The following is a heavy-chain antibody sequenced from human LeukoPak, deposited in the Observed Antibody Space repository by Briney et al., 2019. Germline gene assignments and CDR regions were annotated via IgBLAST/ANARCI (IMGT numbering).Heavy chain of an antibody. D-gene: IGHD4-23*01. CDR1: GVSISSYY. Sequence: SETLSLTCTVSGVSISSYYWSWIRQPPGKGLEWIGYIYYSGSTNYNPSLKSRVTISVDTSKNQFSLKLSSVTAADTAVYYCARVTTVVTLDYWGQGTLVTVSS. J-gene: IGHJ4*02. CDR2: IYYSGST. CDR3: ARVTTVVTLDY. V-gene: IGHV4-59*01.